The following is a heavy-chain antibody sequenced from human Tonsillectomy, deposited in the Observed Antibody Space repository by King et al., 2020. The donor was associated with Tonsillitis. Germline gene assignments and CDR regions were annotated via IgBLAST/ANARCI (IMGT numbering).Heavy chain of an antibody. D-gene: IGHD2-15*01. CDR3: AKGRVAATPWYFDY. V-gene: IGHV3-30*18. CDR1: GFTFNNFG. CDR2: ISYDGSNE. J-gene: IGHJ4*02. Sequence: VQLVESGGGVVQPGRSLRLSCAASGFTFNNFGMHWVRQAPGKGLEWVAFISYDGSNEYYGDSMEGRFSISRDNSKNALFLQMNGLIPEDTAVYYCAKGRVAATPWYFDYWGQGTLVTVSS.